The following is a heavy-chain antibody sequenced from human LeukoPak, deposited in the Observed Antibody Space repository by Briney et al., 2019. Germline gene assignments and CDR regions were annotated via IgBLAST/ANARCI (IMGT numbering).Heavy chain of an antibody. Sequence: QSGGSLRLSCGASGFTFDDYAMHWVRQAPGKGLEWVSGISWNSGSIGYADSVKGRFTISRDNAKNSLYLQMNSLRAEDTALYYCAKDTAHYGDYVYFDSWGQGTLVTVSS. CDR1: GFTFDDYA. CDR3: AKDTAHYGDYVYFDS. V-gene: IGHV3-9*01. J-gene: IGHJ4*02. D-gene: IGHD4-17*01. CDR2: ISWNSGSI.